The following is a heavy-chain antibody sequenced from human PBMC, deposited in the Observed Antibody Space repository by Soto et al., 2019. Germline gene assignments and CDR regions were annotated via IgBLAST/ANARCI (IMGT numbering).Heavy chain of an antibody. CDR3: ARGRGFRFLEWSPNYGMDV. CDR1: GFTFSDYY. Sequence: PGGSLRLSCAASGFTFSDYYMSWIRQAPGKGLEWVSYISSSGSTIYYADSVKGRFTISRDNAKNSLYLQMNSLRAEDTAVYYCARGRGFRFLEWSPNYGMDVWGQGTTVTVSS. D-gene: IGHD3-3*01. V-gene: IGHV3-11*01. CDR2: ISSSGSTI. J-gene: IGHJ6*02.